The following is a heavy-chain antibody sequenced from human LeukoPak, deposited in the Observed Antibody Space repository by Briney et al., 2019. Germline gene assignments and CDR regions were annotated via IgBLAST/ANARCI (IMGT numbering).Heavy chain of an antibody. CDR1: GGTFSSYA. CDR2: IIPIFGTA. V-gene: IGHV1-69*13. Sequence: GASVKVSCKASGGTFSSYAISWVRQAPGQGLEWMGGIIPIFGTANYAQKFQGGVTITADESTSTAYMELSSLRSEDTAVYYCARGRQLVESFDYWGQGTLVTVSS. D-gene: IGHD6-13*01. CDR3: ARGRQLVESFDY. J-gene: IGHJ4*02.